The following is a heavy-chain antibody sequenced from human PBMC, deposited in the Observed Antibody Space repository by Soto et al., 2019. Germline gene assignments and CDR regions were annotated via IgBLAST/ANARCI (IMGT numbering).Heavy chain of an antibody. V-gene: IGHV4-34*01. Sequence: SETLSLTCAVYGGSFSGYYWSWIRQPPGKGLEWIGEINHSGSTNYNPSLKSRVTISVDTSKNQFSLKLSSVTAADTAVYYCARGGTMVRGGERPTNYYYYGMDGWGQGNTVTVS. D-gene: IGHD3-10*01. CDR3: ARGGTMVRGGERPTNYYYYGMDG. J-gene: IGHJ6*02. CDR1: GGSFSGYY. CDR2: INHSGST.